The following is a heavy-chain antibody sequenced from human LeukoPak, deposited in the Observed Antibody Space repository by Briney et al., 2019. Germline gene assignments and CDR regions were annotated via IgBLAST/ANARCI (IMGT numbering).Heavy chain of an antibody. CDR2: VYYDGGT. D-gene: IGHD5-18*01. V-gene: IGHV4-59*01. Sequence: SETLTLTCSVSGGSISGYYWSWIRQPPGKGLEWIGWVYYDGGTSYNPSLKNRVSISVDTSKNQFSLKLSSVTAADTAMYYCARYGSSPATYFDCWGQGPLVTVSS. J-gene: IGHJ4*02. CDR1: GGSISGYY. CDR3: ARYGSSPATYFDC.